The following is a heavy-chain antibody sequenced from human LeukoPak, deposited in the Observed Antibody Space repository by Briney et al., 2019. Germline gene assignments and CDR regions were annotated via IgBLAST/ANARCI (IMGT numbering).Heavy chain of an antibody. CDR2: IKQDGSEK. J-gene: IGHJ4*02. D-gene: IGHD2-2*01. CDR3: ARDQRHCSSSSCPWGPFDY. CDR1: GFTFSSYW. V-gene: IGHV3-7*05. Sequence: PGGSLRLSCAASGFTFSSYWMSWVRQAPGKGLEWVANIKQDGSEKYYVDSVKGRFTISRDNAKTSLYLQMNSLSAEDTAVYYCARDQRHCSSSSCPWGPFDYWGQGTLVTVSS.